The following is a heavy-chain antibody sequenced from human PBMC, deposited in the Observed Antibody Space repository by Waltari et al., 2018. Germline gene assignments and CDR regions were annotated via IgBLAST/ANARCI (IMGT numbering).Heavy chain of an antibody. Sequence: QVQLVQSGAEVKKPGASVKVSCKASGYTFTGYYMHWVRQAPGQGLEWMGWINPYSGGTNYAQKFQGRVTMTRDTSISTAYMALSRLRSDDTAVYYCARDLTGGDWYFDLWGRGTLVTVSS. CDR2: INPYSGGT. V-gene: IGHV1-2*02. CDR3: ARDLTGGDWYFDL. D-gene: IGHD7-27*01. CDR1: GYTFTGYY. J-gene: IGHJ2*01.